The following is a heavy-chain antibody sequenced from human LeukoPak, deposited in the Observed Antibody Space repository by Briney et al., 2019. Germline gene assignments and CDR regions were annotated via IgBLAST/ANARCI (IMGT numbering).Heavy chain of an antibody. Sequence: SETLSLTCTVSGGSISSYYWSWIRQPPGKGLEWIGYIYYSGSTNYNPSLKSRVTISVDTSKNQFSLKLSSVTAADTAVYYCARHRRGGNFDYWGQGTLVTVSS. J-gene: IGHJ4*02. CDR1: GGSISSYY. CDR2: IYYSGST. V-gene: IGHV4-59*08. D-gene: IGHD3-16*01. CDR3: ARHRRGGNFDY.